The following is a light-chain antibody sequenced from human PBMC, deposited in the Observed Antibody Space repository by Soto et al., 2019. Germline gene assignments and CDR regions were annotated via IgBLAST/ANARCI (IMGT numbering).Light chain of an antibody. CDR2: EVS. Sequence: QSVLTQPASVSGSPGQSITISCTGTSSDVGGYSYVSWYQQHPGKAPKLMIYEVSNRPSGVSNRFSGSKSGNTASLTISGLQAEDEADYYCSSYAGSTTPLFGGGTKLTVL. J-gene: IGLJ3*02. CDR3: SSYAGSTTPL. CDR1: SSDVGGYSY. V-gene: IGLV2-14*01.